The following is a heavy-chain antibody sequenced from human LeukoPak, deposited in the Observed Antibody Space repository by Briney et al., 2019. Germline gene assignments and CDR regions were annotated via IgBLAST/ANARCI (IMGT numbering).Heavy chain of an antibody. CDR1: GYTFTSYD. CDR2: MNPNSGNT. CDR3: ATAPWNAENYYGSGSYSTRFDY. Sequence: ASVKVSCKASGYTFTSYDINWVRQATGQGLEWMGWMNPNSGNTGYAQKFQGRVTMTEDTSTDTAYMELSSLRSEDTAVYYCATAPWNAENYYGSGSYSTRFDYWGQGTLVTVSS. J-gene: IGHJ4*02. V-gene: IGHV1-8*01. D-gene: IGHD3-10*01.